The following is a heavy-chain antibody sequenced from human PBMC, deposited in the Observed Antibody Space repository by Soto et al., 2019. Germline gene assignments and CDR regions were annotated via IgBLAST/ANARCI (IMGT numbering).Heavy chain of an antibody. CDR3: ARGRNGMDV. CDR2: MNPNSGNT. J-gene: IGHJ6*02. Sequence: QVQLVQSGAEVKKPGASVKVSCKASGDTFTNYDINWVRQATGQGLEWMGRMNPNSGNTGYAQKFQGRVTMTRNTSIATAYMELSSLRSEDRAVYYGARGRNGMDVGGQGTTVTVSS. V-gene: IGHV1-8*01. CDR1: GDTFTNYD.